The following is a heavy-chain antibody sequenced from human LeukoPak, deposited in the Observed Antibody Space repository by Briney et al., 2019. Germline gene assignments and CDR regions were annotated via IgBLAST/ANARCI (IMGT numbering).Heavy chain of an antibody. D-gene: IGHD3-16*02. Sequence: SETLPLTCAVYGGSFSGYYWSWIRQPPGKGLEWIGEINHSGSTNYNPSLKSRVTISVDTSKNQFSLKLSSVTAADTAVYYCARDHVITFGGVIVPYYFDYWGQGTLVTVSS. CDR2: INHSGST. J-gene: IGHJ4*02. V-gene: IGHV4-34*01. CDR1: GGSFSGYY. CDR3: ARDHVITFGGVIVPYYFDY.